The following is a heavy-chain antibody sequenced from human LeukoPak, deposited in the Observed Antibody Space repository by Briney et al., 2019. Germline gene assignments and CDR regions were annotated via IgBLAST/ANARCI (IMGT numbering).Heavy chain of an antibody. CDR1: GDSISTYY. CDR2: IYYSGST. J-gene: IGHJ6*03. CDR3: ARGGNWNSPYMDV. V-gene: IGHV4-59*12. Sequence: SETLSLTCTVSGDSISTYYWSWIRQPPGKGLEWIGYIYYSGSTNYNPSLKSRVTISVDTSNNQFSLKLSSVTAADTAVYHCARGGNWNSPYMDVWGKGTTVTVSS. D-gene: IGHD1-7*01.